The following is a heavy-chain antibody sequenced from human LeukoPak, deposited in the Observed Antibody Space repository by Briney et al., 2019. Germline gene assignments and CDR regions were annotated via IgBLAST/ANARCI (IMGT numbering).Heavy chain of an antibody. V-gene: IGHV3-21*01. CDR3: ARGSSGEDYFDY. Sequence: PGGSLRLSCAASGFTFSSYSMNWVRQAPGKGLEWVSSISSSSSYIYYADSVKGRFTISRDNAKNSLYLQMNSLRAEGTAVYYCARGSSGEDYFDYWGQGTLVTVSS. D-gene: IGHD1-26*01. CDR2: ISSSSSYI. CDR1: GFTFSSYS. J-gene: IGHJ4*02.